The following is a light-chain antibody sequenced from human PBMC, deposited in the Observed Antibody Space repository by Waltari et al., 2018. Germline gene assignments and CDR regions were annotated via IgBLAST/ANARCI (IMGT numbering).Light chain of an antibody. V-gene: IGKV1-39*01. CDR3: LQTYSTLMFS. CDR1: QSITNY. CDR2: DAS. Sequence: DIQMTQSPSPLSASVGDRATMTCRASQSITNYLSWYQHKLGEAPNLLVYDASTLVSGVPSRFNGSGSGTEFTLTISSLQPEDLATYYCLQTYSTLMFSFGPGTKVDL. J-gene: IGKJ3*01.